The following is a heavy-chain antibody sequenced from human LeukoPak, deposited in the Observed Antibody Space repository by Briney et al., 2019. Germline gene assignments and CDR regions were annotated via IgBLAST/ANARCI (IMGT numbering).Heavy chain of an antibody. CDR1: GGTFSSYT. Sequence: SVKVSCKASGGTFSSYTISWVRQAPGQGLEWMGGIIPIFGTTNYAQKFQGRVTITADDSTSTAYMELNSLTSEDTVVYYCARSVGYSGYGIDYWGQGTLVTVSS. D-gene: IGHD5-12*01. CDR3: ARSVGYSGYGIDY. J-gene: IGHJ4*02. V-gene: IGHV1-69*13. CDR2: IIPIFGTT.